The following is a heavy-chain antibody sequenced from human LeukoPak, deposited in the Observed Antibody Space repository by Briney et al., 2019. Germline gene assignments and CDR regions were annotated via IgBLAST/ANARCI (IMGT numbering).Heavy chain of an antibody. J-gene: IGHJ4*02. D-gene: IGHD3-3*01. CDR2: INSAGSST. V-gene: IGHV3-74*01. CDR3: ATGQLWSSYYYDY. CDR1: RFTFYNFW. Sequence: GGPLTLSCAASRFTFYNFWMHWLPQAPGKALVGVSVINSAGSSTSHAESVKGRFTISRNNAENTLYLQMNSLRAEDTAVYFCATGQLWSSYYYDYWGQGTLVTVSS.